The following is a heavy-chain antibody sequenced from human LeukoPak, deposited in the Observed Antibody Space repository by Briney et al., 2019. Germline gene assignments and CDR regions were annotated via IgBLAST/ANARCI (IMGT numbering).Heavy chain of an antibody. Sequence: ASVKVSCKASGYTFTGYYMHWVRQAPGQGLEWMGWINPNSGGTNYAQKFQGRVTMTRDTSISTAYMELSRLRSDDTAVYYCARALFDWTRFDPWGQGTLVTVSS. CDR2: INPNSGGT. D-gene: IGHD3-9*01. CDR1: GYTFTGYY. V-gene: IGHV1-2*02. J-gene: IGHJ5*02. CDR3: ARALFDWTRFDP.